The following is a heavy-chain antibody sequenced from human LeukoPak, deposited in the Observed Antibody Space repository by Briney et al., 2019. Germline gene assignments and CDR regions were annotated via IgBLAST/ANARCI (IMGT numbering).Heavy chain of an antibody. CDR2: IWYDGSIK. J-gene: IGHJ4*02. V-gene: IGHV3-33*01. CDR1: GFTFTNYG. D-gene: IGHD3-22*01. Sequence: GGSLRLSCAASGFTFTNYGMHWVRQAPGKGLEWVAVIWYDGSIKYYAYSVKGRFTISRDNSKNTVYLQMNSLRAEDTAVYYCARAYYYDSSATPDYWGQGTLVTVSS. CDR3: ARAYYYDSSATPDY.